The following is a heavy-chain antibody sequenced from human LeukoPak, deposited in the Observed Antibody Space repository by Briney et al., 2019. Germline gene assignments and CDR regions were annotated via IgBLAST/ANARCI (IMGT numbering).Heavy chain of an antibody. CDR1: GDSITIYY. J-gene: IGHJ3*02. V-gene: IGHV4-59*08. Sequence: PSETLSLTCTLSGDSITIYYWSCIRQPPGKTLERIGYIYYSGTTNYNPSLKSRVTMSVETSKNQFSLNLSYVTAADTAVYYCARRRLNYYDSDAFDIWGQGTMVTVSS. D-gene: IGHD3-22*01. CDR3: ARRRLNYYDSDAFDI. CDR2: IYYSGTT.